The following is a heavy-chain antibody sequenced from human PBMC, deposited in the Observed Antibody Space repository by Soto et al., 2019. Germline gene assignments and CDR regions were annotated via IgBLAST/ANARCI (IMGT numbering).Heavy chain of an antibody. Sequence: ASVKVSCKASEYTFTSYTMHWVRQAPGQRLEWMGWINGGNGNTKYSQKFQGRVTITRDTSASTAYMELSSLRSDDTAVYYCARELQGLYYFDYWGQGTLVTVSS. D-gene: IGHD4-4*01. CDR2: INGGNGNT. V-gene: IGHV1-3*01. J-gene: IGHJ4*02. CDR1: EYTFTSYT. CDR3: ARELQGLYYFDY.